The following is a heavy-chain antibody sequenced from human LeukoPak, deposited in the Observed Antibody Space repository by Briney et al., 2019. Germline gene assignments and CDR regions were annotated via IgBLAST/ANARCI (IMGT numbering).Heavy chain of an antibody. CDR3: ASVDTGYFDY. CDR2: IYHSGST. V-gene: IGHV4-38-2*01. Sequence: SETLSLTCAVSGYSISSGHYWGWIRQPPGKGLEWIGTIYHSGSTYYNPSLKSRVTISVDTSKNQFSLKLSSVTAADTAVYYCASVDTGYFDYWGQGTLVTVSS. CDR1: GYSISSGHY. J-gene: IGHJ4*02. D-gene: IGHD5-18*01.